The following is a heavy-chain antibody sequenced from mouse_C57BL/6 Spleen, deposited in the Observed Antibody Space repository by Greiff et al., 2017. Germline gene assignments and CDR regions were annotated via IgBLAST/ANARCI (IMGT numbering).Heavy chain of an antibody. D-gene: IGHD3-3*01. V-gene: IGHV1-59*01. Sequence: QVQLQQPGAELVRPGTSVKLSCKASGYTFTSYWMHWVKQRPGQGLEWIGVIDPSDSYTNYNQKFKGKATLTVDTSSSTAYMQLRSRTSEDSAVYYCARGGGTGAMDYWGQGTSVTVSS. CDR2: IDPSDSYT. J-gene: IGHJ4*01. CDR1: GYTFTSYW. CDR3: ARGGGTGAMDY.